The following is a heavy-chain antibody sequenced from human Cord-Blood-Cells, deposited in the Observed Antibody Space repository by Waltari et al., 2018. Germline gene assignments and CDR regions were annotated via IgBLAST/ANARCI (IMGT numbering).Heavy chain of an antibody. V-gene: IGHV4-34*01. Sequence: QVQLQQWGAGLLKPSETLSLTCAVYGGSFSGYYWSWIRQPPGKGLEWIGEINHSGSTNSNPSLKSRVTISVDTSKNQFSLKLSSVTAADTAVYYCARGRKDGAFDIWGQGTMVTVSS. CDR3: ARGRKDGAFDI. J-gene: IGHJ3*02. CDR1: GGSFSGYY. CDR2: INHSGST.